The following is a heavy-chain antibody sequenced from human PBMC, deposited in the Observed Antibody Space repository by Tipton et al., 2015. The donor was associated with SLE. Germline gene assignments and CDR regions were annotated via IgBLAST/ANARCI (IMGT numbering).Heavy chain of an antibody. J-gene: IGHJ3*02. CDR1: GFTLSSNW. D-gene: IGHD2/OR15-2a*01. V-gene: IGHV3-74*01. Sequence: SLRLSCAASGFTLSSNWMHWVRQAPGKGLVWVSRSNSDGSDTSYADSVKGRFTISRDNAKNTLYLQMNSLRAEDTAVYYCTRVESTSWAFDIWGQGTIVTVSS. CDR2: SNSDGSDT. CDR3: TRVESTSWAFDI.